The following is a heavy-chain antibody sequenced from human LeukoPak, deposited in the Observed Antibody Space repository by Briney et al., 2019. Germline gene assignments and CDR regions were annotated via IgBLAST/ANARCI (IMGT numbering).Heavy chain of an antibody. D-gene: IGHD6-13*01. CDR2: IYSGGST. CDR3: ARVRAGYSSSWTAFDY. Sequence: GSLRLSCAASGFTVSSNYMSWVRQAPGKGLEWVSVIYSGGSTYYADSVKGRFTISRDNSKNTLYLQMNSLRAEDTAVYYCARVRAGYSSSWTAFDYWGQGTLVTVSS. V-gene: IGHV3-53*01. J-gene: IGHJ4*02. CDR1: GFTVSSNY.